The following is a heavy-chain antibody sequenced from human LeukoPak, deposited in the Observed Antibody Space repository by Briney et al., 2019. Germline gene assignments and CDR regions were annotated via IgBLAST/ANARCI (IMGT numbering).Heavy chain of an antibody. V-gene: IGHV1-2*06. CDR3: ANQQFASVRAFDY. D-gene: IGHD3-10*01. Sequence: ASVKVSCKASGYTFTDYHIHWVRQAPGQGLEWMGRINPYSGGTHYSQEFQGRVTMTRDTSISTAYMELSSLRSDDTALYYCANQQFASVRAFDYWGQGMVVTVSS. CDR1: GYTFTDYH. J-gene: IGHJ4*02. CDR2: INPYSGGT.